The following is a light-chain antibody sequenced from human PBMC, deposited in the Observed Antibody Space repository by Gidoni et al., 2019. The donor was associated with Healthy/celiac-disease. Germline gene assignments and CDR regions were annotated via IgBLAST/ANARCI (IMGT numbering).Light chain of an antibody. CDR1: QSISSY. CDR2: AAS. V-gene: IGKV1-39*01. Sequence: DIQRTQSPSSLSASVGDRVTITCRASQSISSYLNWYQQKPGKAPKLLIYAASSLQSGVPSRFSGSGSGTDFTLTISSLQPEDFAPYYCQQSYSTPPTFGGGTKVEIK. J-gene: IGKJ4*01. CDR3: QQSYSTPPT.